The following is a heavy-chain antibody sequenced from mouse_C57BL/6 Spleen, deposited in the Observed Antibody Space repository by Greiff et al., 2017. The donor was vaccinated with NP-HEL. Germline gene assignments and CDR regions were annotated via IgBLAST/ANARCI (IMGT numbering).Heavy chain of an antibody. CDR2: IYPGDGDT. V-gene: IGHV1-80*01. CDR3: ARVVPYYFDY. CDR1: GYTFSSYW. Sequence: QVQLKQSGAELVKPGASVKISCKASGYTFSSYWMNWVKQRPGKGLEWIGQIYPGDGDTNYNGKFKGKATLTADKSSSTAYMQLSSLTSEDSAVYFCARVVPYYFDYWGQGTTLTVSS. J-gene: IGHJ2*01. D-gene: IGHD1-1*01.